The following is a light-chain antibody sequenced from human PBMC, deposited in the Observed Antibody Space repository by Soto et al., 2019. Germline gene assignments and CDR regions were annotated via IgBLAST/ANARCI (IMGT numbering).Light chain of an antibody. CDR2: EVN. J-gene: IGLJ1*01. Sequence: SVLTQPPSVSGAPGQRVTISCTGSSSNIGAGYDVHWYQLHPGKAPKLMVFEVNNRPSGVSYRFSGSKSGNTASLTISGLQAEDEADYFCSSYSISTAYLFGTGTKVTVL. CDR3: SSYSISTAYL. V-gene: IGLV1-40*01. CDR1: SSNIGAGYD.